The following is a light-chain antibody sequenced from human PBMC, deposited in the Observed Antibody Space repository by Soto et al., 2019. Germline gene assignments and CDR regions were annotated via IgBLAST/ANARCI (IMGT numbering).Light chain of an antibody. V-gene: IGKV1-5*01. CDR1: QSISSW. J-gene: IGKJ1*01. Sequence: DIQMTQSPSTLSATAGDRVTITCRASQSISSWLAWYQQKPGKAPKRLIYDASNLESGVPSRFSGSGSGTEFTLTISNLQPDDFATYYCQQYENYWTVGQGTKVDIK. CDR2: DAS. CDR3: QQYENYWT.